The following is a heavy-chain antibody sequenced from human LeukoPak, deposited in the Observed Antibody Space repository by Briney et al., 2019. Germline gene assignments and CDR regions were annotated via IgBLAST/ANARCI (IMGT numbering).Heavy chain of an antibody. CDR3: ARHLSALTATYHFDY. D-gene: IGHD2-21*02. CDR2: IIPIFGTA. CDR1: GGTFSSYA. V-gene: IGHV1-69*13. Sequence: SVKVSCKASGGTFSSYAISWVRQAPGQGLEWMGGIIPIFGTANYAQKFQGRVTITADESTSTAYMELSSLKASDTAIYYCARHLSALTATYHFDYWGQGTLVTVSS. J-gene: IGHJ4*02.